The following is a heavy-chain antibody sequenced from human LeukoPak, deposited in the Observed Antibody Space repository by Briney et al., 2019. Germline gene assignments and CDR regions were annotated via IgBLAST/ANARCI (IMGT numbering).Heavy chain of an antibody. CDR2: IRYDGSNK. CDR1: VFTFSSYG. Sequence: GGSLRLSCAASVFTFSSYGMHWVLQAPGKGLEWVALIRYDGSNKYYADSVKGRFTISRDNSKNTLYLQMNSLRAEDTAVYYCAKIAAAGLYYYYYYMDVWGKGTTVTISS. J-gene: IGHJ6*03. CDR3: AKIAAAGLYYYYYYMDV. D-gene: IGHD6-13*01. V-gene: IGHV3-30*02.